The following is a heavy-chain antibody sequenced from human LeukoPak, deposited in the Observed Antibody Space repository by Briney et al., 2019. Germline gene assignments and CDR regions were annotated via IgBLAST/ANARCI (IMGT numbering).Heavy chain of an antibody. D-gene: IGHD3-3*01. CDR1: GGSISSGNYY. V-gene: IGHV4-61*09. CDR2: IYTSGST. CDR3: AREGYDSL. Sequence: SQTLSLTCTVSGGSISSGNYYWSWIRQPAGKGLEWIGHIYTSGSTNYNPSLKSRVTISVDTSKNQFSLKLSSLTAADTAMYYCAREGYDSLWGQGTLVTVSS. J-gene: IGHJ4*02.